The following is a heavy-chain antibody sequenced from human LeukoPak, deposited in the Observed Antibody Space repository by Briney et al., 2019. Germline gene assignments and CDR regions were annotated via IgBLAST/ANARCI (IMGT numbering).Heavy chain of an antibody. J-gene: IGHJ4*02. Sequence: PSETLSLTCAVYGGSFSGYYWSWIRQPPGKGLEWIGEINHSGSTNYNPPLKSRVTISVDTSKNQFSLKLSSVTAADTAVYYCARGSGKTIGEGLVPFDYWGQGTLVTVSS. CDR2: INHSGST. CDR1: GGSFSGYY. D-gene: IGHD3/OR15-3a*01. V-gene: IGHV4-34*01. CDR3: ARGSGKTIGEGLVPFDY.